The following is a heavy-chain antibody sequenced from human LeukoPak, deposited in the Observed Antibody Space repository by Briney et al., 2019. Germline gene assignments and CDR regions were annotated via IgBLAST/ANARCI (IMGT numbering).Heavy chain of an antibody. J-gene: IGHJ3*02. Sequence: ASVKVSCKVSGYTLTELSMHWVRQAPGKGLEWMGGFDPGDGETIQGRVTMTEDTSTDTADMELSSLRSEDTAVYYCATGVMVYAIGAFDIWGQGTMVTVSS. CDR2: FDPGDGET. V-gene: IGHV1-24*01. CDR1: GYTLTELS. CDR3: ATGVMVYAIGAFDI. D-gene: IGHD2-8*01.